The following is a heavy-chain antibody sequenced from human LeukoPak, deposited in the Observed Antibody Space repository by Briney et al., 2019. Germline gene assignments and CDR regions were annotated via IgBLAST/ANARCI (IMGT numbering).Heavy chain of an antibody. CDR3: ARDSEYFIDSSGHKLGRWYFDL. CDR1: GFTFRDYY. Sequence: GGSLRLSCAASGFTFRDYYMTWVRQTPGSGLEWISYITSRGTFIYYDDSVRRRFTISRDDSKKLLYLQIKNLGADDTAVYYCARDSEYFIDSSGHKLGRWYFDLWGRGTLVTVSS. J-gene: IGHJ2*01. V-gene: IGHV3-11*01. D-gene: IGHD3-22*01. CDR2: ITSRGTFI.